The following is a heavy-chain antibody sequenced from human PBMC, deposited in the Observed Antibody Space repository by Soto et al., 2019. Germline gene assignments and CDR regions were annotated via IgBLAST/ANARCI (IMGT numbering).Heavy chain of an antibody. CDR2: ISAYNGNT. J-gene: IGHJ5*02. CDR1: GSTFTSYG. CDR3: ARDVGSGWRQNWFDP. Sequence: ASVKVSCQASGSTFTSYGISWVRQAPGQGLEWMGWISAYNGNTNYAQKLQGRVTMTTDSSTSTAYMELRGLRSDDTAVYYCARDVGSGWRQNWFDPWGQGTLVTVSS. D-gene: IGHD6-19*01. V-gene: IGHV1-18*01.